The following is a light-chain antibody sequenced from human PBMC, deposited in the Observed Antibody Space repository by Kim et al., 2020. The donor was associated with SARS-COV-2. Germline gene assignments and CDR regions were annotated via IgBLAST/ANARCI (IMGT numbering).Light chain of an antibody. CDR2: DVS. CDR3: QHRKTWPVT. CDR1: QGVNNY. Sequence: VPPGARSPLSCRDRQGVNNYLAWYQQKPDQAPSLLLYDVSKRATGIPARFSGSGSGTDFTLTISSLEPEDFAVYYCQHRKTWPVTFGGGTKVDIK. V-gene: IGKV3-11*01. J-gene: IGKJ4*01.